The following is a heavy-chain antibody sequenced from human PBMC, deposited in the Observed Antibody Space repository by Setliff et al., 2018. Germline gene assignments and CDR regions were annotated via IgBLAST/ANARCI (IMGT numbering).Heavy chain of an antibody. D-gene: IGHD1-1*01. CDR3: ARGVRTGHLDS. CDR1: GVSISNDYW. J-gene: IGHJ4*02. V-gene: IGHV4-4*02. CDR2: INQSGTT. Sequence: PSETLSLTCAVSGVSISNDYWWSWVRQPPERELEWIGEINQSGTTNYNPPLKGRATISVDNSKNQFSLNLNSVTVADTAVYFCARGVRTGHLDSWGQGTLVTVSS.